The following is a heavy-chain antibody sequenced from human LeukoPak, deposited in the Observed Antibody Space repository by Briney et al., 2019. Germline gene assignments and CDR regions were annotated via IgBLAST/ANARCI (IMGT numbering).Heavy chain of an antibody. J-gene: IGHJ4*02. CDR2: INNDGGST. CDR1: GFTSSNYA. CDR3: VRNVGRFGGVMDY. Sequence: GGSLRLSCSASGFTSSNYAMHWVRQAPGKGLEYVSVINNDGGSTYYADSARGRFTISRDNSKNTLYLQMSSLRPEDTAVYYRVRNVGRFGGVMDYWGQGTLVTVSS. D-gene: IGHD3-16*01. V-gene: IGHV3-64D*06.